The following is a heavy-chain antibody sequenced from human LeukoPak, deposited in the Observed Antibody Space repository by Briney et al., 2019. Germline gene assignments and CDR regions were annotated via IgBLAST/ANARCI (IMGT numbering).Heavy chain of an antibody. CDR2: ISSSGSTK. J-gene: IGHJ3*02. Sequence: GGSLRLSCAASGFSFSSYEMNWVRQAPGKGLEWVSYISSSGSTKYYADSVKGRFTISRDNAKNSLYLQMNSLRAEDTAVYYCARDRRTVTTEAFDIWGQGTMVTVSS. V-gene: IGHV3-48*03. D-gene: IGHD4-17*01. CDR1: GFSFSSYE. CDR3: ARDRRTVTTEAFDI.